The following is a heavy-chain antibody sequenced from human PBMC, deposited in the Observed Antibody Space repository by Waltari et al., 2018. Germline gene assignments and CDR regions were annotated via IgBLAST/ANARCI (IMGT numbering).Heavy chain of an antibody. D-gene: IGHD1-26*01. Sequence: QVQLVQAGTEVKKPGASVKVSCQASGYSLSDYHLHWVRQTPGQGLAWLGWINPKNGDTGYAQNFLGRVTMTRDTSINTVYMDLSGLRSDDTAVFYCARDPGPIVGAPDYWGQGTLVTVSS. CDR1: GYSLSDYH. CDR3: ARDPGPIVGAPDY. CDR2: INPKNGDT. J-gene: IGHJ4*02. V-gene: IGHV1-2*02.